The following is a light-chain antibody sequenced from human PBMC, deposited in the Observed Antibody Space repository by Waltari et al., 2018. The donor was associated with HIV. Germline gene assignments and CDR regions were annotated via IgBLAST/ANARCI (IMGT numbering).Light chain of an antibody. CDR1: QSLLHSNGYKC. CDR3: MQALQTIT. J-gene: IGKJ5*01. V-gene: IGKV2-28*01. Sequence: DIVMTQSPLSLSVTPGEPASISCRSSQSLLHSNGYKCLHWYRQRSGQSPQLLIYLGSNRASGVPERFSGSGSGTNFTLKISRVETEDVGVYYCMQALQTITFGQGTRLEL. CDR2: LGS.